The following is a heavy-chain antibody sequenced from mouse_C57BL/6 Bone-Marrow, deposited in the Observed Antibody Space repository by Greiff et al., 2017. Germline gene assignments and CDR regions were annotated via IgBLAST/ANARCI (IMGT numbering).Heavy chain of an antibody. Sequence: QVQLQQSGAELAKPGASVKLSCKASGYTFTSYWMHWVKQRPGQGLEWIGYINPSSGYTKYNQKFKDQATLTADKSSITAYMQLSSLTYEDSAVCDCASNYWFAYWGQGTLVTVSA. D-gene: IGHD1-3*01. CDR2: INPSSGYT. CDR3: ASNYWFAY. V-gene: IGHV1-7*01. J-gene: IGHJ3*01. CDR1: GYTFTSYW.